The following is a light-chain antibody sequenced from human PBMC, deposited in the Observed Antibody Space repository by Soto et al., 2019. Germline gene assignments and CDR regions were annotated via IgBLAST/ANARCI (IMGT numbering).Light chain of an antibody. J-gene: IGKJ1*01. CDR3: QQYGSSPWT. CDR1: QSVSSN. CDR2: AAS. Sequence: EVVMTQSPATLSVSLGDRATLSCRASQSVSSNLAWYQQRPGQAPRLLIYAASRRATGIPDRFSGSGSGTDFTLTISRLEPEGFAVYYCQQYGSSPWTFGQGTKVDIK. V-gene: IGKV3-20*01.